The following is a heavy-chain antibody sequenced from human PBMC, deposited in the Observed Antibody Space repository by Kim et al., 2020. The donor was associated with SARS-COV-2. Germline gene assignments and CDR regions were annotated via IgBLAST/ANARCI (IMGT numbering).Heavy chain of an antibody. CDR2: LHYNGNT. J-gene: IGHJ5*01. Sequence: SETLSLTCTVSGVSIGSHSWGWVRQPPGESLEWIATLHYNGNTYYNTSLQSRVTISVDTSKRQFSLNLRSVTAADTAVVYCARQPTGYPNWFDSWGQGT. CDR3: ARQPTGYPNWFDS. CDR1: GVSIGSHS. D-gene: IGHD3-9*01. V-gene: IGHV4-39*01.